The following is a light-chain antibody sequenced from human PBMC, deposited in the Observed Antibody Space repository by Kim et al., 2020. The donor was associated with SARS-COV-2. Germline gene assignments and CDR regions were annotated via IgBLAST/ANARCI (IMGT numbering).Light chain of an antibody. CDR3: NSYAGSNNYV. V-gene: IGLV2-8*01. CDR2: EVS. CDR1: RSAFGVYNK. J-gene: IGLJ1*01. Sequence: ATISCSGPRSAFGVYNKISCYQQHQGEAPKHMIDEVSKRPSGVPDRFSGSKCGNTASLTVSGLQAEDEADYYCNSYAGSNNYVFGTGTKVTVL.